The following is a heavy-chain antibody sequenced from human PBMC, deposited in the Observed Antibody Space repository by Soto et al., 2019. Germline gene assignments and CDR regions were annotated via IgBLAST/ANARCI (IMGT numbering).Heavy chain of an antibody. Sequence: ASVKVSCKASGYTFTSYGISWVRQAPGQGLEWMGWISAYNGNTNYAQKLQGRVTMTTGTSTSTAYMELRSLRSDDTAVYYCARDRGVLWFGELPPDFDYWGQGTLVTVSS. J-gene: IGHJ4*02. CDR1: GYTFTSYG. CDR3: ARDRGVLWFGELPPDFDY. D-gene: IGHD3-10*01. CDR2: ISAYNGNT. V-gene: IGHV1-18*01.